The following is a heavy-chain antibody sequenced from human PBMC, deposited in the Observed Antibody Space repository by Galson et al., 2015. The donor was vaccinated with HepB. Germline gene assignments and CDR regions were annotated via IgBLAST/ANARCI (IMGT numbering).Heavy chain of an antibody. CDR2: MSPKSGNT. CDR3: ASKDTKTGDIDN. D-gene: IGHD7-27*01. CDR1: GYAFTGYD. J-gene: IGHJ4*02. Sequence: SVKVSCKASGYAFTGYDIHWVRQATGQGLEWLGWMSPKSGNTGYPQKFQGRVTMTRDTSISTAYMELSRLRSDDTAVYYCASKDTKTGDIDNWGQGTLVTVSS. V-gene: IGHV1-8*01.